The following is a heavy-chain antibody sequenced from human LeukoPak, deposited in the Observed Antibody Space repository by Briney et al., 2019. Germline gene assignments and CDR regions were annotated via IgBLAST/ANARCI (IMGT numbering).Heavy chain of an antibody. CDR2: ITGGGGST. Sequence: GGSLRLSCAASGFTFNNYAMIWVRQAPGKGLEWVSGITGGGGSTYYADSVKGRFTISRDNSKNTLFLQMNSLRAEDTAIYYCATSLSHFDYWGQGTLVTVSS. CDR3: ATSLSHFDY. J-gene: IGHJ4*02. V-gene: IGHV3-23*01. CDR1: GFTFNNYA.